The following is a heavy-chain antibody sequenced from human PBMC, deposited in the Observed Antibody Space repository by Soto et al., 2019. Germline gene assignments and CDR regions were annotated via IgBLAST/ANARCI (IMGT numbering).Heavy chain of an antibody. Sequence: VKVSCKASGYTFTSYAMHWVRQAPGQRLEWMGWINAGNGNTKYSQKFQGRVTITRDTSASTAYMELSSLRSEDTAVYYCARARIAAAGTRAWFDPWGQGTLVTVSS. CDR3: ARARIAAAGTRAWFDP. J-gene: IGHJ5*02. CDR2: INAGNGNT. V-gene: IGHV1-3*01. D-gene: IGHD6-13*01. CDR1: GYTFTSYA.